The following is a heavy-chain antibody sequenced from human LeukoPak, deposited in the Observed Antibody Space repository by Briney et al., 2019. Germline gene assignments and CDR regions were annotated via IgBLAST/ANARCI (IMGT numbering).Heavy chain of an antibody. Sequence: SVKVSCKASGGTFSSYAISWVRQAPGQGLEWMGRIIPILGIANYAQKIQGRVTITADKSTSTAYMELSSLRSEDTALYYCAMGVYYYDSTIDYYYYYGMDVWGQGTTVTVSS. CDR3: AMGVYYYDSTIDYYYYYGMDV. CDR2: IIPILGIA. V-gene: IGHV1-69*04. CDR1: GGTFSSYA. J-gene: IGHJ6*02. D-gene: IGHD3-22*01.